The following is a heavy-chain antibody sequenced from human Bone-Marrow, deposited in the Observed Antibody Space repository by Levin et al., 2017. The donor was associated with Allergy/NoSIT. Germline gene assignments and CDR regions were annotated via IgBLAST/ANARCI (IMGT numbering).Heavy chain of an antibody. D-gene: IGHD4-17*01. CDR2: INPNSGGT. CDR3: ARVYGDYWNWFDP. V-gene: IGHV1-2*06. CDR1: GYTFTGYY. Sequence: ASVKVSCKASGYTFTGYYMHWVRQAPGQGLEWMGRINPNSGGTNYAQKFQGRVTMTRDTSISTAYMELSRLRSDDTAVYYCARVYGDYWNWFDPWGQGTLVTVSS. J-gene: IGHJ5*02.